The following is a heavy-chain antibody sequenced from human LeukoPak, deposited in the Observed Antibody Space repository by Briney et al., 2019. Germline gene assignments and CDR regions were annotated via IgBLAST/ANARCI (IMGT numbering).Heavy chain of an antibody. CDR2: IYYSGTT. J-gene: IGHJ4*02. D-gene: IGHD3-10*01. CDR3: SRDGYGLGSYYVRYFDY. Sequence: SQTLSLTSTVSGGSISISAYYWGWIRPPPRKGLEWIGSIYYSGTTYSNPSLKSRVTISVDTSKTQSSMKLNSVTAAYTARYFCSRDGYGLGSYYVRYFDYWGQGTLVTVSS. V-gene: IGHV4-39*07. CDR1: GGSISISAYY.